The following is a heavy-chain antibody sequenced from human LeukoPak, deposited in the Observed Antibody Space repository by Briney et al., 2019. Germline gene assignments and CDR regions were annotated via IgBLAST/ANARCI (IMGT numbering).Heavy chain of an antibody. CDR3: TRDLRGYSVYEGGDQ. J-gene: IGHJ4*02. CDR2: ISGSSIYI. D-gene: IGHD5/OR15-5a*01. CDR1: GFSFNTYY. Sequence: GGSLRLSCAATGFSFNTYYMNWVRPAPGKGLEWVSSISGSSIYIYDADSVKGRFTISRDNAKNSLYLQMNSLRAEDTAVYYCTRDLRGYSVYEGGDQWGQGTLVTVSS. V-gene: IGHV3-21*01.